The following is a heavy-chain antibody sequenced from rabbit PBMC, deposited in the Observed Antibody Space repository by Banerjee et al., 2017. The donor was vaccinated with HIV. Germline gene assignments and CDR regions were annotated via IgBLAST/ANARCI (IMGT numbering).Heavy chain of an antibody. CDR2: IYGGSSGST. D-gene: IGHD6-1*01. J-gene: IGHJ4*01. CDR3: ARDYADGTGWNFDL. Sequence: WITCIYGGSSGSTGYASWAKGRFTISRTSSTTVTLQMTSLTAADTATYFCARDYADGTGWNFDLWGPGT. V-gene: IGHV1S40*01.